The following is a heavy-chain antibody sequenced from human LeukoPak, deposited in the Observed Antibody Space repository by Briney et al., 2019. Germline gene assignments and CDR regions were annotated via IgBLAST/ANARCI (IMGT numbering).Heavy chain of an antibody. V-gene: IGHV4-34*01. CDR3: ARGPGSYYYYCMDV. CDR1: GGSFSGYY. CDR2: INHSGST. J-gene: IGHJ6*03. Sequence: SETLSLTCAVYGGSFSGYYWSWIRQPPGKGLEWIGEINHSGSTNYNPSLKSRVTISVDTSKNQFSLKLSSVTAADTAVYYCARGPGSYYYYCMDVWGKGTTVTVSS. D-gene: IGHD7-27*01.